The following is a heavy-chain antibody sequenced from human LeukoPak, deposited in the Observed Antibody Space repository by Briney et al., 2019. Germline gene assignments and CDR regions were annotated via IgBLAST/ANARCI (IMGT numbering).Heavy chain of an antibody. CDR2: MNPNSGNT. CDR1: GYTFTSYD. V-gene: IGHV1-8*01. J-gene: IGHJ6*02. Sequence: APVKVSCKASGYTFTSYDINWVRQATGRGLEWMGWMNPNSGNTGYAQKFQGRVTMTRNTSISTAYMELSSLRSEDTAVYYCARETWGDGMDVWGQGTTVTVSS. D-gene: IGHD3-16*01. CDR3: ARETWGDGMDV.